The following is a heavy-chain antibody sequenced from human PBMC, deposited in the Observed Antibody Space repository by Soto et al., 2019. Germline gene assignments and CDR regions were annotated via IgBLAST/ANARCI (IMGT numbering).Heavy chain of an antibody. D-gene: IGHD3-10*01. CDR2: MDYSGST. V-gene: IGHV4-39*01. J-gene: IGHJ5*02. CDR1: GGSISSSSYY. Sequence: ETLSLIGPGSGGSISSSSYYWAWFRQPPGKGLEWIGSMDYSGSTYYNPSLKSRVTVSVDTSKNQFSRKLSSVTDADTAVYYCARHRGPMVRGVITNGFDPWGQGTLVTVYS. CDR3: ARHRGPMVRGVITNGFDP.